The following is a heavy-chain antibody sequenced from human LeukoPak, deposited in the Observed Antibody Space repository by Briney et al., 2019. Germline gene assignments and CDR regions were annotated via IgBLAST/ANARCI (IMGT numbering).Heavy chain of an antibody. D-gene: IGHD2-15*01. V-gene: IGHV4-39*07. J-gene: IGHJ5*02. CDR3: ARDRLVVVVAANNWFDP. CDR1: GGSISSSSYY. Sequence: SETLSLTCTVSGGSISSSSYYWGWIRQPPGKGLEWIGSIYYSGSTYYNPSLKSRVTISVDTSKNQFSPKLSSVTAADTAVYYCARDRLVVVVAANNWFDPWGQGTLVTVSS. CDR2: IYYSGST.